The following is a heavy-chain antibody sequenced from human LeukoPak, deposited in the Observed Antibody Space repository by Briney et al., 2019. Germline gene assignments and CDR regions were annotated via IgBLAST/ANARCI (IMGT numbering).Heavy chain of an antibody. D-gene: IGHD5-24*01. V-gene: IGHV1-46*01. CDR1: GYTFSSYY. CDR2: INPSGGST. Sequence: ASVKDSCKASGYTFSSYYMHSVRQAPGQGLEWMGIINPSGGSTSYAQKFQGSVTVTRDMSTSTVYMELSSLRSEDTAVYYCARGLATRSDYYFDYWGQGTLVSVSS. J-gene: IGHJ4*02. CDR3: ARGLATRSDYYFDY.